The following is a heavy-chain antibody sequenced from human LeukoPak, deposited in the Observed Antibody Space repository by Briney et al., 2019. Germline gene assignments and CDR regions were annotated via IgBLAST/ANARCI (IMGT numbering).Heavy chain of an antibody. CDR3: GRRPREIAVADY. CDR1: GFSFSTDW. CDR2: RKQDGSEK. Sequence: GGSLRLSCAASGFSFSTDWMSWVRQAPGKGLEWVANRKQDGSEKYYVDSVKGRFTISRDNAKNSLYLQMNSLRAEDTAVYYCGRRPREIAVADYWGQGTLVTVSS. J-gene: IGHJ4*02. D-gene: IGHD6-19*01. V-gene: IGHV3-7*01.